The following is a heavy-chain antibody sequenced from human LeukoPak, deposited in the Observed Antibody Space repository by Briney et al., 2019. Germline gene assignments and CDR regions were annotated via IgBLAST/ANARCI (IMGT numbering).Heavy chain of an antibody. CDR2: TSSSDAGT. CDR1: GFTLCTYA. V-gene: IGHV3-23*01. D-gene: IGHD5-24*01. CDR3: AKAPVTSCRDAYCYPFDS. J-gene: IGHJ4*02. Sequence: GGSLRLSCAASGFTLCTYAMSWVRPTPGKGLEWVSDTSSSDAGTYHADSVRGPFTISRDTFTNTLYLHMNSLRDEDASAYFCAKAPVTSCRDAYCYPFDSWGQGTLVTVSS.